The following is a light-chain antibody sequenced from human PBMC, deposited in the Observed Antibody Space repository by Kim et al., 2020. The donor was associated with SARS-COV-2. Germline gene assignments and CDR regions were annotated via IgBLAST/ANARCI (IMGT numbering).Light chain of an antibody. CDR1: QSVSSY. Sequence: SPGERATLSCRASQSVSSYVAWYHQKPGQAPRLLIYDASNIAIGIPAIVCGSGVGTEFFVTISSLEPEDFAVYYCQQRSNWPPGYPFGQGTKL. V-gene: IGKV3-11*01. CDR3: QQRSNWPPGYP. J-gene: IGKJ2*01. CDR2: DAS.